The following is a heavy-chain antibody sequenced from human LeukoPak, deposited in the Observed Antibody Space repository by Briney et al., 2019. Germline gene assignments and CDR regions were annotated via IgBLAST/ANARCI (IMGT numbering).Heavy chain of an antibody. Sequence: ASVKVSCKASGYTFTSYGISWVRQAPGQGLEWMGWISAYNGNTNYAQKLQGRVTMTTDTSTSTAYMELRSLRSDDTAVYYCAGERYCSGGSCYSIWGQGTMVTVSS. J-gene: IGHJ3*02. CDR2: ISAYNGNT. CDR1: GYTFTSYG. CDR3: AGERYCSGGSCYSI. D-gene: IGHD2-15*01. V-gene: IGHV1-18*01.